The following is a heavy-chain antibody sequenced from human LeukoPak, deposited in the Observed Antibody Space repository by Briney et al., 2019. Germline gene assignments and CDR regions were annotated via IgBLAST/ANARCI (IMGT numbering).Heavy chain of an antibody. V-gene: IGHV1-18*01. CDR1: GYTFTSYG. D-gene: IGHD2-8*01. Sequence: ASMKVSCKASGYTFTSYGISWVRQAPGQGLEWMGWISAYNGNTNYAQKLQGRVTMTTDTSTSTAYMELRSLRSDDTAVYYCARDRRSYTNDAFDIWGQGTMVTVSS. CDR2: ISAYNGNT. CDR3: ARDRRSYTNDAFDI. J-gene: IGHJ3*02.